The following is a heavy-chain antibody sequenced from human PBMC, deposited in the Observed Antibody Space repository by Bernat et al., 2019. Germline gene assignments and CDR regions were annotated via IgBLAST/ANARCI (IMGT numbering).Heavy chain of an antibody. CDR3: ARWAGNSVFDY. CDR2: INHSGST. V-gene: IGHV4-34*01. Sequence: QVQLQQWGAGLLKPSETLSLTCAVYGGSFSGYYWSWIRQPPGKGLEWIGEINHSGSTNYNPSLKSRVTISVDTSKNQFSLKLSSVTAADTAVYYCARWAGNSVFDYWGQGTLVTVSS. CDR1: GGSFSGYY. J-gene: IGHJ4*02. D-gene: IGHD4-4*01.